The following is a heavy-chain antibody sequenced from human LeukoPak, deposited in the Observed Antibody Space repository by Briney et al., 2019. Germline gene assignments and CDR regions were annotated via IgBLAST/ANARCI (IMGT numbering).Heavy chain of an antibody. V-gene: IGHV4-59*01. Sequence: SETLSLTCTVSGGSISSYYWSWIRQPPGKGLEWIGYIYYSGSTNYNPSLKSRVTISVDTSKSQFSLKLSSVTAADTAVYYCARSQGYFDYWGQGTLVTVSS. CDR2: IYYSGST. CDR3: ARSQGYFDY. J-gene: IGHJ4*02. CDR1: GGSISSYY.